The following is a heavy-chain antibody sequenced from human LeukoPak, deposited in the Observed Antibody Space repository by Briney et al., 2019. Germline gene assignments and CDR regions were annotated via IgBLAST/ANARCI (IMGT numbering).Heavy chain of an antibody. Sequence: PGGSLRLSCAASGFTFSSYAMSWVRQAPGKGLEWVSAISGSGGSTYYADSVKGRFTISRDNAKNSLYLQMNSLRAEDTAVYYCARDSPKRTGYYYDSSGYSFDYWGQGTLVTVSS. V-gene: IGHV3-23*01. D-gene: IGHD3-22*01. CDR1: GFTFSSYA. J-gene: IGHJ4*02. CDR3: ARDSPKRTGYYYDSSGYSFDY. CDR2: ISGSGGST.